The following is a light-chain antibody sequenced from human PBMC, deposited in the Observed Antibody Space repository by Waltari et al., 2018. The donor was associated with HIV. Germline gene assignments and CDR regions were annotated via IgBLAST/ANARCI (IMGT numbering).Light chain of an antibody. CDR3: GTWDSSLSAVV. CDR1: TSNIGNNY. Sequence: QSVLTQPPSGSAAPGQKVTISCSGSTSNIGNNYVYWYPRLPGTAPNLLIYDNSERPSGIPDRSAGSKSGTSATLGITGLQTGDEADYYCGTWDSSLSAVVFGTGTKVTVL. CDR2: DNS. J-gene: IGLJ1*01. V-gene: IGLV1-51*01.